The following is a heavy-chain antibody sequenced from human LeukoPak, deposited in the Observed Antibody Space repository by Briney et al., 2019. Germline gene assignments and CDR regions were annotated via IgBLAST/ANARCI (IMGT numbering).Heavy chain of an antibody. CDR2: ISNNGGST. J-gene: IGHJ4*02. CDR3: ARVASGYFDY. CDR1: GFTFSNYA. Sequence: GGSLRLSCAASGFTFSNYAMHWVRQAPGKGLEYVSAISNNGGSTYYADSVKGRFTISRDNSKNTLYLQMGSLRAEDMAVYYCARVASGYFDYWGQGNLVTVSS. D-gene: IGHD5-12*01. V-gene: IGHV3-64*02.